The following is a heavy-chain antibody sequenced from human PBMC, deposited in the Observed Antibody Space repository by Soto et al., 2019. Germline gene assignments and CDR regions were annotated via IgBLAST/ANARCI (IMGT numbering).Heavy chain of an antibody. J-gene: IGHJ4*02. CDR3: ARVGYYYDSSSFDY. Sequence: SETLSLTCTVSDDSISSSGYYWSWIRQHPGKGLEWIGYIYYSGTTYYNPSLKGRVTISVNTSKNQFSLKLSSVTAADSAVYYCARVGYYYDSSSFDYWGQGTLVTVSS. D-gene: IGHD3-22*01. CDR2: IYYSGTT. CDR1: DDSISSSGYY. V-gene: IGHV4-31*03.